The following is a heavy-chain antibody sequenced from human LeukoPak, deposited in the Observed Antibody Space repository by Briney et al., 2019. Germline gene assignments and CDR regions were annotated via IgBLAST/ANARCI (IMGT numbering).Heavy chain of an antibody. CDR2: IYYSGST. CDR1: GGSISSGDYY. CDR3: ARGYAVAATFDY. V-gene: IGHV4-30-4*01. Sequence: SETLSLTCTVSGGSISSGDYYWSWIRQPPGKGLEWIGYIYYSGSTYYNPSLKSRVTISVDTSKNQFSLKLSSVTAADTAVYYCARGYAVAATFDYWGQGTLVTVSS. D-gene: IGHD2-15*01. J-gene: IGHJ4*02.